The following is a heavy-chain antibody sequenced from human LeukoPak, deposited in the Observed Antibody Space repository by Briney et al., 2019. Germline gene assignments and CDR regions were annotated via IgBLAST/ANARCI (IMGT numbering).Heavy chain of an antibody. D-gene: IGHD2-21*01. CDR2: IFHSGST. CDR3: ARVGYFPDYYMDV. V-gene: IGHV4-38-2*02. J-gene: IGHJ6*03. Sequence: PSETLSLTCTVSGYSISSGYYWGWIRQPPGKGLEWIGTIFHSGSTYSNPSLKSRVTISLDTSKNQLSLKLSSVTAADLAVYYCARVGYFPDYYMDVWGKGTTVTVSS. CDR1: GYSISSGYY.